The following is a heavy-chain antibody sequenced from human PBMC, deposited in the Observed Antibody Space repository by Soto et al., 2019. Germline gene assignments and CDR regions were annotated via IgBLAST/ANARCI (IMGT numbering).Heavy chain of an antibody. V-gene: IGHV4-59*12. CDR2: FHYSGST. D-gene: IGHD6-13*01. CDR3: ARYRSSQPSYSSRISWFDP. CDR1: GDSMSSYF. Sequence: SETLSLTCTVSGDSMSSYFWSWIRQPPGKGLEWIGYFHYSGSTNYNPSLKSRVTISVDTSKNQFSLIVSSVTAADTAVYYCARYRSSQPSYSSRISWFDPWGQGTLVTVSS. J-gene: IGHJ5*02.